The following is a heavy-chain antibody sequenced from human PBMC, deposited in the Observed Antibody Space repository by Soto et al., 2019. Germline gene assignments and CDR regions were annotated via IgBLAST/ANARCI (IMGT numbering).Heavy chain of an antibody. V-gene: IGHV3-15*07. J-gene: IGHJ4*02. CDR1: GFTFSNAW. Sequence: EVQLVESGGGLVKPGGSLRLSCAASGFTFSNAWMNWARQAPGKGLEWVGRIKSKTDGGTTDYAAPVKGRFTISRDDSKNTLYLQMNSLKTEDTAVYYCTTDSYYDFWSGYYLSLWYFDYWGQGTLVTVSS. CDR2: IKSKTDGGTT. CDR3: TTDSYYDFWSGYYLSLWYFDY. D-gene: IGHD3-3*01.